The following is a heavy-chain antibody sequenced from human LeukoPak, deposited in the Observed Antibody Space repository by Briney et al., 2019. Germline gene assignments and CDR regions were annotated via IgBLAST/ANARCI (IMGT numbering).Heavy chain of an antibody. CDR1: GYSISSGYY. CDR3: ARDTNLWFDS. V-gene: IGHV4-38-2*02. J-gene: IGHJ5*01. CDR2: MYHTGRT. Sequence: PSETLSLTCTVSGYSISSGYYWGWIRQPPGKGLEWIGEMYHTGRTNYNPSLKSRVTISLDKSRNQFSLKLTSVTAADTAVYYCARDTNLWFDSWGQGTLVTVSS.